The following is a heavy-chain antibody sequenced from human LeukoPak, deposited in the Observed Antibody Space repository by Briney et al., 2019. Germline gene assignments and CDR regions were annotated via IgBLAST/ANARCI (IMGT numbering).Heavy chain of an antibody. CDR1: GGTFSSYT. CDR2: IIPILGIA. D-gene: IGHD1-1*01. V-gene: IGHV1-69*02. CDR3: ARARIMGYNWNDVYFDY. J-gene: IGHJ4*02. Sequence: ASVKVSCKASGGTFSSYTISWVRQAPGQGLEWMGRIIPILGIANYAQKFQGRVTITADKSTSTAYMELSSLRSEDTAVYYCARARIMGYNWNDVYFDYWGQGTLVTVSS.